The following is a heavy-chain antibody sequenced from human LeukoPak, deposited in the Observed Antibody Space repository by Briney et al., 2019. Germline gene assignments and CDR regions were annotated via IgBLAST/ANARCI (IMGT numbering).Heavy chain of an antibody. D-gene: IGHD6-6*01. V-gene: IGHV3-23*01. CDR2: LSGSGGST. CDR1: GFTFSSYT. J-gene: IGHJ4*02. Sequence: GGSLRLSCAASGFTFSSYTMSWVRQAPGKGLEWVSALSGSGGSTYYADSVKGRFTISRDNAKNSLYLQMNSLRAEDTAVYYCARDTPLDMSSSGKFDYWGQGTLVTVSS. CDR3: ARDTPLDMSSSGKFDY.